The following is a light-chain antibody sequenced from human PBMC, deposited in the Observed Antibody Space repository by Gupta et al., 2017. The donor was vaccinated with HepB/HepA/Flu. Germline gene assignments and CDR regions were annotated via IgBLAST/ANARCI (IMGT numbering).Light chain of an antibody. J-gene: IGKJ1*01. CDR2: LGS. Sequence: DIVMTQSPLSLPVTPGEPASISCRSSQSLLHSNGYNYLDWYLQKPGQSAQRLIYLGSNRASGVPDRFSGSGSGTDFTLKISRVEAEDVGVYYCMQALQTPWTFGQGTKVEIK. CDR1: QSLLHSNGYNY. V-gene: IGKV2-28*01. CDR3: MQALQTPWT.